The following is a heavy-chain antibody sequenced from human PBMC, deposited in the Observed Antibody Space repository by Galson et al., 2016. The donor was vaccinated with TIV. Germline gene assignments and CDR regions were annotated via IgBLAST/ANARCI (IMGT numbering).Heavy chain of an antibody. J-gene: IGHJ4*02. V-gene: IGHV3-21*01. CDR3: ARGFYRLGYVGVY. CDR2: ITSSSKFI. CDR1: GFTLSDYG. Sequence: SLRLSCAASGFTLSDYGMNWVRQSPGKGLEWVSAITSSSKFIYYADSVKGRFSISRDNAKNSVYLLMDSLSVEDTAVYYCARGFYRLGYVGVYWGQGALVTVS. D-gene: IGHD3-16*01.